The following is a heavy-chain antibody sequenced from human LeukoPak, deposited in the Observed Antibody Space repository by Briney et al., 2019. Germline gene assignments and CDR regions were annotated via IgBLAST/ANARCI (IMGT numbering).Heavy chain of an antibody. D-gene: IGHD3-10*01. CDR2: IRYDGGNK. CDR3: AKPLWFGESP. Sequence: GGSLRLSCAASGFTFSSYGMHWVRQAPGKGLEWVAFIRYDGGNKYYADSVKGRFTISRDNSKNTLYLQMNSLRAEDTAVYYCAKPLWFGESPWGQGTLVTVSS. CDR1: GFTFSSYG. J-gene: IGHJ5*02. V-gene: IGHV3-30*02.